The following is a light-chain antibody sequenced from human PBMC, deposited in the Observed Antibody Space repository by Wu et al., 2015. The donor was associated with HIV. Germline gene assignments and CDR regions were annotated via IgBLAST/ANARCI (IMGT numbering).Light chain of an antibody. CDR1: QSISSF. V-gene: IGKV1-39*01. Sequence: DIQMTQSPSSLSASVGDRVTITCRASQSISSFLHWYQQKAGKAPRLLVYGASSLQSGVPSRFSGSGSGTDFTLTISSLQPEDFATYYCQQSYSIPITLGQGTRL. CDR2: GAS. J-gene: IGKJ5*01. CDR3: QQSYSIPIT.